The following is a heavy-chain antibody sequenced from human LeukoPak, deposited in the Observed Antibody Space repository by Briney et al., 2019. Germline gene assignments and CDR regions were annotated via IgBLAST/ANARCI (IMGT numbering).Heavy chain of an antibody. CDR3: ARGAKTNWFFDY. J-gene: IGHJ4*02. CDR1: GFTVSKNS. Sequence: GGSLRLSCAASGFTVSKNSMSWVRQTPGKGLEWVSTIYSGGTTKYAGSVKGRFTISRHTSKNILNLQVNSLRTEDTAVCYCARGAKTNWFFDYWGQGTLLTVSS. V-gene: IGHV3-53*04. CDR2: IYSGGTT. D-gene: IGHD3-9*01.